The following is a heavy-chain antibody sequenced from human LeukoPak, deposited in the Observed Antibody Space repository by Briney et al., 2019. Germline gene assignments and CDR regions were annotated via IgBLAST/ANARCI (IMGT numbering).Heavy chain of an antibody. Sequence: GSSVKVSCKASGGTFSSYVISWVRQAPGQGLEWMGRIIPILGIANYAQKFQGRVTITADKSTSTAYMELSSLRSEDTAVYYCARPSRGHCGGDCSPYYYGMDVWGQGTTVTVSS. CDR3: ARPSRGHCGGDCSPYYYGMDV. CDR2: IIPILGIA. CDR1: GGTFSSYV. J-gene: IGHJ6*02. V-gene: IGHV1-69*04. D-gene: IGHD2-21*02.